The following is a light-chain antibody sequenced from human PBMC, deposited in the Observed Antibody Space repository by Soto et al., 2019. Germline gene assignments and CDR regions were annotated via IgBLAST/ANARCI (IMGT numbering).Light chain of an antibody. CDR1: QSVHSRY. CDR3: QQFDDSQWT. Sequence: EIVLTQSPGTLSLSPGERATLSCWASQSVHSRYLSWYQQKVGQAPRLLIFAASRRATGIPDRFSGSGSGTGFTLTISRLEPEDFAVYYCQQFDDSQWTFGQGTKVDIK. J-gene: IGKJ1*01. V-gene: IGKV3-20*01. CDR2: AAS.